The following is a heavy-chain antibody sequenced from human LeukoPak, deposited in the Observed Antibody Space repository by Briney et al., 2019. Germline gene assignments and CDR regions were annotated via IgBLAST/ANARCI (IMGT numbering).Heavy chain of an antibody. V-gene: IGHV3-23*01. Sequence: GGSLRLSCVASGFTVSSNYMSWVRQAPGKGLEWVSAISGSGGSTYYADSVKGRFTISRDNSKNTLYLQMNSLRAEDTAVYYCAKDPPRRRAFGVVIKNYFDYWGQGTLVTVS. J-gene: IGHJ4*02. CDR2: ISGSGGST. D-gene: IGHD3-3*01. CDR3: AKDPPRRRAFGVVIKNYFDY. CDR1: GFTVSSNY.